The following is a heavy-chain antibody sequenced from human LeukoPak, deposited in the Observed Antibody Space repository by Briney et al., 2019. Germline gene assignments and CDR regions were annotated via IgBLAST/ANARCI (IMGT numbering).Heavy chain of an antibody. D-gene: IGHD3-9*01. CDR1: GYTFTGYY. J-gene: IGHJ4*02. CDR2: INPNTANT. CDR3: ATGARYHDILTGYWY. Sequence: ASVKVSCKASGYTFTGYYMHWVRQAPGQGLEWMGWINPNTANTNYAQKFQGRVTMTRDTSISTAYMELSSLRSEDTAVYYCATGARYHDILTGYWYWGQGTLVTVSS. V-gene: IGHV1-2*02.